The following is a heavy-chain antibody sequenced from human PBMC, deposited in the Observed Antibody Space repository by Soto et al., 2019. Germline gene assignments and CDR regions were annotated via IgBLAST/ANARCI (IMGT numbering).Heavy chain of an antibody. J-gene: IGHJ5*02. CDR1: GYTFSDYF. V-gene: IGHV1-2*02. D-gene: IGHD2-2*01. CDR3: ARGVPPPGSFIFGYNVFDP. CDR2: INPNNGGT. Sequence: QVQLVQSGVEVTKPGASVRVSCQTSGYTFSDYFIHWVRQAPGQGLEWMGWINPNNGGTDYARKFQGRVTMTRDTSINSAYMELTALTSDDTARYYCARGVPPPGSFIFGYNVFDPWGQGVLVTVSS.